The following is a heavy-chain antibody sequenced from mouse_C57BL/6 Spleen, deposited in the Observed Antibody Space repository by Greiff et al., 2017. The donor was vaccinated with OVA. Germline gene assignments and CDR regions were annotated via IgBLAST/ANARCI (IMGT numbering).Heavy chain of an antibody. Sequence: EVQLQQSGPELVKPGASVKISCKASGYSFTGYYMHWVKQSSEKSLEWIGEINPSTGGTSYNQKFKGKATLTVDKSSSTAYMQLKSLTSEDSAVYYCARGGGKWYFDVWGTGTTVTVSS. D-gene: IGHD2-1*01. V-gene: IGHV1-43*01. J-gene: IGHJ1*03. CDR1: GYSFTGYY. CDR2: INPSTGGT. CDR3: ARGGGKWYFDV.